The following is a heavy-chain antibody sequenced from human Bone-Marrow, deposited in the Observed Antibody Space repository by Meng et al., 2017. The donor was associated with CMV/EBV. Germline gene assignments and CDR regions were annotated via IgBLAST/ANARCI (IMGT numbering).Heavy chain of an antibody. Sequence: SETLSLTCAMYDGSFSGYYWTWIRQPPGKGLEWIGEINHGGSTNYNPSLKSRVTISVDTSKNQFSLKLSSVIAADTAVYYCARGYLMDPAMGPHFVYWGQGTRVTGSS. CDR2: INHGGST. D-gene: IGHD5-18*01. CDR1: DGSFSGYY. J-gene: IGHJ4*02. CDR3: ARGYLMDPAMGPHFVY. V-gene: IGHV4-34*01.